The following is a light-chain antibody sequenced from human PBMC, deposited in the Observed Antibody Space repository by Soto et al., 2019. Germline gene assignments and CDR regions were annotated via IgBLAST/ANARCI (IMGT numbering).Light chain of an antibody. CDR3: SSYTSSRAYV. J-gene: IGLJ1*01. CDR1: SIDGGGYNY. CDR2: EVS. V-gene: IGLV2-14*01. Sequence: QSVLTQPASVSGSPGQSITISCTGTSIDGGGYNYVSWYQQQSGKAPKLMIHEVSNRPSGVSNRFSGSTSGNTASLTISGLQAEDEADYYCSSYTSSRAYVFGIGTKGTVL.